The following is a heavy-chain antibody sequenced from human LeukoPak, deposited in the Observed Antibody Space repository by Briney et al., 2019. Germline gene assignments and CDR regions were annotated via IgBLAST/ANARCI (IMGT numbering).Heavy chain of an antibody. J-gene: IGHJ5*02. D-gene: IGHD2-15*01. CDR1: GFTFSSYG. CDR3: AKDFRDDCSGGSCNWFDP. CDR2: ISYDGSNK. V-gene: IGHV3-30*18. Sequence: GGSLRLSCGASGFTFSSYGIHWVRQTPGKGLEWVAVISYDGSNKYYADSVKGRFTISRDNSKSTLYLQMNSLRAEDTAVYYCAKDFRDDCSGGSCNWFDPWGQGTLVTVSS.